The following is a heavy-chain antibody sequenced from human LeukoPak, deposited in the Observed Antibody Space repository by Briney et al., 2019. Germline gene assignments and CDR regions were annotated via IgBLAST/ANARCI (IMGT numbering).Heavy chain of an antibody. CDR2: ISSSSSYI. V-gene: IGHV3-21*01. J-gene: IGHJ4*02. D-gene: IGHD3-22*01. Sequence: AGGSLRLSCAASGFTFSSYSMNWVRQAPGKGLEWVSSISSSSSYIYYADSVKGRFTISRDNAKNSLYLQMNSLRAEDTAVYYCARRDSSGYPDYWGQGTLVTVSS. CDR3: ARRDSSGYPDY. CDR1: GFTFSSYS.